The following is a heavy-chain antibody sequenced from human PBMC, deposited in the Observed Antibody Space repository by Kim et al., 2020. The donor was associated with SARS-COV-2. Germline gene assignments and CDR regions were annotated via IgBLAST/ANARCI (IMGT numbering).Heavy chain of an antibody. CDR3: ARGGARKLLWVGVLLESLRGDNFCCSGMAV. V-gene: IGHV3-20*04. CDR2: INWNGGST. D-gene: IGHD3-10*01. J-gene: IGHJ6*02. Sequence: GGSLRLSCAASGFTFDDYGMSWVRQAPGKGLEWDSGINWNGGSTGYADSVKGRFTISRDNAKNSLYLQMNSLRPEDTALYYCARGGARKLLWVGVLLESLRGDNFCCSGMAVWGQGTSVTVSS. CDR1: GFTFDDYG.